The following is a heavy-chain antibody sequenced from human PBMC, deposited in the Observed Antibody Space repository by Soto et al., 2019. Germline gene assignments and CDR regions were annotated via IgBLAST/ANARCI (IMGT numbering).Heavy chain of an antibody. D-gene: IGHD3-3*01. CDR3: ARGLHDFWSGYYPSYDAFDI. J-gene: IGHJ3*02. CDR1: GYTFTGYY. V-gene: IGHV1-2*04. CDR2: INPNSGGT. Sequence: ASVKVSCKASGYTFTGYYMHWVRQAPGQGLEWMGWINPNSGGTNYAQKFQGWVTMTRDTSISTAYMELSRLRSDDTAVYYCARGLHDFWSGYYPSYDAFDIWGQGTMVTVSS.